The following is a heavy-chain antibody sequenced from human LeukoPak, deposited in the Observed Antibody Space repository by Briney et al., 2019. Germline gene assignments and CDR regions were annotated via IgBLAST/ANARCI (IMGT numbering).Heavy chain of an antibody. CDR2: ISATSSDI. J-gene: IGHJ4*02. CDR1: GFAFESFT. CDR3: AKGLFGAYDKYLDS. D-gene: IGHD5-12*01. V-gene: IGHV3-21*04. Sequence: GGSLRLSCAGSGFAFESFTMTWVRQAPGKGLEWVSLISATSSDINYAESVRGRFTISRDNAKHSLLLQMDSLRVEDTAIYYCAKGLFGAYDKYLDSWGQGTVVTVSS.